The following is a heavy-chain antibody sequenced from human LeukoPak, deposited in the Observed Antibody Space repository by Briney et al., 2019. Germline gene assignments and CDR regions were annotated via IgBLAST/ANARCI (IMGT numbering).Heavy chain of an antibody. CDR3: ARDPQGEQWRSYWYFDL. CDR1: GFTFSDYY. V-gene: IGHV3-11*05. Sequence: GGSLRLSCAASGFTFSDYYMSWIRQAPGKGLEWVSYISSSSSYTNYADSVKGRFTISRDNDKNSLYLQMNSLRAEDTAVYYCARDPQGEQWRSYWYFDLGGRGTLSLSPQ. CDR2: ISSSSSYT. D-gene: IGHD6-19*01. J-gene: IGHJ2*01.